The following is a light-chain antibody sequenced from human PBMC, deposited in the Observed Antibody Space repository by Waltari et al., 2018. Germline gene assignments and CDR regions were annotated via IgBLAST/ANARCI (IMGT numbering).Light chain of an antibody. Sequence: QSVLTQPPSVSGAPGQRVTISCTGSSSNIGAGYDVHWYQQLPGTAPKLLIYLNNQRPSGVPDRFSGSKSGTSASLAITGLQAEDEADYYCQSYDSSLSASVFGGGTKLTVL. V-gene: IGLV1-40*01. CDR3: QSYDSSLSASV. CDR2: LNN. J-gene: IGLJ3*02. CDR1: SSNIGAGYD.